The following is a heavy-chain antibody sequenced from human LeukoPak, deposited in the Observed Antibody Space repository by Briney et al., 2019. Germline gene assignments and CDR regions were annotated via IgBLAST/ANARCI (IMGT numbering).Heavy chain of an antibody. CDR1: GGSISNNNYY. J-gene: IGHJ4*02. CDR2: IYYSGSP. CDR3: ATWRTDKTGFDY. V-gene: IGHV4-39*01. Sequence: NSSETLSLTCTVSGGSISNNNYYWAWIRQPPGKGLECIGSIYYSGSPYYNPSLKSRVTISVDTSKNQFSLRLSSVTAADTAVYYCATWRTDKTGFDYWGQGTLVTVSS. D-gene: IGHD1-1*01.